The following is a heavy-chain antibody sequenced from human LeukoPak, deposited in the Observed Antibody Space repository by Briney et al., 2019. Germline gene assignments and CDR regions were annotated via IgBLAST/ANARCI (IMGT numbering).Heavy chain of an antibody. D-gene: IGHD6-19*01. J-gene: IGHJ4*02. CDR2: IVVGSG. V-gene: IGHV1-58*02. CDR1: GFTFTSSA. Sequence: GASVKVSCTASGFTFTSSAMQWVRQARGQRLEWIGWIVVGSGNQERVTITRDMSTSTAYMELSSLRSEDTAVYYCAAGSSGWYDWVIGYWGQGTLVTVSS. CDR3: AAGSSGWYDWVIGY.